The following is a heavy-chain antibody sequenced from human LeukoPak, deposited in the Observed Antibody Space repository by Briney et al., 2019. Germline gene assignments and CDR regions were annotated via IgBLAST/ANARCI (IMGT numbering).Heavy chain of an antibody. CDR1: GFTVSSNY. CDR2: IYSGGST. D-gene: IGHD6-13*01. CDR3: ASASAAGYFDY. J-gene: IGHJ4*02. Sequence: GGSLRLSCAASGFTVSSNYMSWVRQAPGKGLEWVSVIYSGGSTYYADSVKGRFTISRDNSKNTLYLQMNSLRAEDTAVYYCASASAAGYFDYWGQGTLVTVSS. V-gene: IGHV3-66*02.